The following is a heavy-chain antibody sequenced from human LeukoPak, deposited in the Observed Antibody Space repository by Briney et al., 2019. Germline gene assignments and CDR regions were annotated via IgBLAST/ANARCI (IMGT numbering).Heavy chain of an antibody. J-gene: IGHJ4*02. CDR3: ARASLGDFWSGNRYYFDY. CDR1: GFSFSTYA. CDR2: ISTTSSYI. Sequence: PGGSLRLSCAASGFSFSTYAISWVRQAPGKGLEWVSCISTTSSYIFYADSVRGRFTISRDNAKNSLYLQMNSLRAEDTAVYYCARASLGDFWSGNRYYFDYWGQGTLVTVSS. V-gene: IGHV3-21*01. D-gene: IGHD3-3*01.